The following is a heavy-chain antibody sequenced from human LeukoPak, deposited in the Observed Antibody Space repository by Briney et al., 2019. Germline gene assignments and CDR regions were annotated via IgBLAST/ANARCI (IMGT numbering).Heavy chain of an antibody. CDR3: ATVAPPPNFWSGYNRYGMDV. CDR2: FDPEDGET. CDR1: GYTLTELS. Sequence: ASVKVSCKVSGYTLTELSMHWVRQAPGKGLEWMGGFDPEDGETIYAQKFRGRVTMTEDTSTDTAYMELSSLRSEDTAVYYCATVAPPPNFWSGYNRYGMDVWGQGTTVTVSS. J-gene: IGHJ6*02. V-gene: IGHV1-24*01. D-gene: IGHD3-3*01.